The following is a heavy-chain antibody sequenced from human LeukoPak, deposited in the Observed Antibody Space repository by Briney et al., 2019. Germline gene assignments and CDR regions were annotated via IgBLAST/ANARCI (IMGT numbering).Heavy chain of an antibody. V-gene: IGHV3-30*02. D-gene: IGHD2-8*02. J-gene: IGHJ6*02. CDR1: VFIFSDNS. Sequence: VGSLRLSSAASVFIFSDNSIHCVRQTPGEGLWWVAFIQTDGNSKYDADSMSGGFTIARDNTKKKYDLQTDSLRVDDTAVYDCARERSTEIIGGMDVRGQGTMVTVAS. CDR2: IQTDGNSK. CDR3: ARERSTEIIGGMDV.